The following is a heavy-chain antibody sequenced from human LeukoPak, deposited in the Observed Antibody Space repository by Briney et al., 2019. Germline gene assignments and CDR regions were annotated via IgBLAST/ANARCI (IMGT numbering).Heavy chain of an antibody. CDR3: ARTYSLYYYYYMDV. CDR1: GGSISSYY. Sequence: SETLSLTCTVSGGSISSYYWSWIRQPPGKGLEWIGYIYYSGSTNYNPSLKSRVTISVDTSKNQFSLKLSSVTAADTAVYYCARTYSLYYYYYMDVWGKGTTVTVSS. J-gene: IGHJ6*03. CDR2: IYYSGST. V-gene: IGHV4-59*01. D-gene: IGHD6-13*01.